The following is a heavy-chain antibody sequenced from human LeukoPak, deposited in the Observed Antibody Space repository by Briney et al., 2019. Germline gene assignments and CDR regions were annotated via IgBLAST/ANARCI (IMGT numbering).Heavy chain of an antibody. CDR3: AKDLERGGYFDL. J-gene: IGHJ2*01. V-gene: IGHV3-30*02. CDR2: IWYDGSNK. Sequence: SGGSLRLSCAASGFTFRSYAMSWVRQAPGKGLEWVAVIWYDGSNKYYADSVKGRFTISRDNSKNTLYLQMNSLRAEDTAVYYCAKDLERGGYFDLWGRGTLVTVSS. CDR1: GFTFRSYA.